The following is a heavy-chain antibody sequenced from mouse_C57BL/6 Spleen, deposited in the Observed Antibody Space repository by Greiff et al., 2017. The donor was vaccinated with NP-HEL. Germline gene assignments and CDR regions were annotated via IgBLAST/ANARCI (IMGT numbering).Heavy chain of an antibody. D-gene: IGHD2-2*01. CDR1: GFTFSSYA. J-gene: IGHJ3*01. CDR2: ISSGGDYI. V-gene: IGHV5-9-1*02. Sequence: EVMLVESGAGLVKPGGSLKLSCAASGFTFSSYAMSWVRQTPEKRLEWVAYISSGGDYIYYADTVKGRFTISRDNARNTLYLQMSSLKSEDTAMYYCTRAPYGYDLAWFAYWGQGTLVTVSA. CDR3: TRAPYGYDLAWFAY.